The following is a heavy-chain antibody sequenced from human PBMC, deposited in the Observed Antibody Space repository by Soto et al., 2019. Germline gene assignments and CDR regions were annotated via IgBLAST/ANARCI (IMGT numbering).Heavy chain of an antibody. CDR1: GFTFNLYA. J-gene: IGHJ6*01. V-gene: IGHV3-23*01. CDR2: VRGRGGST. CDR3: XXXXXXXXXXXXXXYGFDV. Sequence: VQLLESGGGLVQPGGSLRLACTASGFTFNLYAMSWVRXXPXXXXEWVSAVRGRGGSTKYADSVKGRFIISRDNSNSXXYLXXXXLXXXXXXXXXXXXXXXXXXXXXXXXYGFDVWGQGTTVTVSS.